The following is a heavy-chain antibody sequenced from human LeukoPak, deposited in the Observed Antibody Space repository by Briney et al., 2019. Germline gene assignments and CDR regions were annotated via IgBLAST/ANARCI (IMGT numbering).Heavy chain of an antibody. D-gene: IGHD4-23*01. CDR2: ISSSSSYI. V-gene: IGHV3-21*01. J-gene: IGHJ3*02. CDR3: ASWGAVVTFGAFDI. Sequence: ISSSSSYIYYAASVKGRFTISRDNAKNSLYLQMNSLRAEDTAVYYCASWGAVVTFGAFDIWGQGTMVTVSS.